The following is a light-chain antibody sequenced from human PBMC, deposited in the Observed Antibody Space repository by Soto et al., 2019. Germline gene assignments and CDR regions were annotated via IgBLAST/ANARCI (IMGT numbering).Light chain of an antibody. CDR1: QSVSNSY. CDR2: GAY. J-gene: IGKJ4*01. CDR3: QQYGSSPPRT. V-gene: IGKV3-20*01. Sequence: EVVLTQSPGTLSLSPGERATISCRASQSVSNSYLAWYKQKPGQAPRILIYGAYSRATGIPDRFSGSGSGTDSTLTIRRLELEDFAVDYCQQYGSSPPRTVGVETKMAIK.